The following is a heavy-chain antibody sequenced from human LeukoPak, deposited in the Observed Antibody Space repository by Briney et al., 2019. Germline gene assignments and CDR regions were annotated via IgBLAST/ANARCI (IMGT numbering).Heavy chain of an antibody. Sequence: SETLSLTCTVSGDSISSRSYYWGWIRQPPGKGLEWIGSIYYSGSTYYNPSLKSRVTISVDTSKNQFSLKLSSVTAADTAVYYCARGPYSSGWYTAEYFQHWGQGTLVTVSS. CDR1: GDSISSRSYY. CDR2: IYYSGST. V-gene: IGHV4-39*01. J-gene: IGHJ1*01. CDR3: ARGPYSSGWYTAEYFQH. D-gene: IGHD6-19*01.